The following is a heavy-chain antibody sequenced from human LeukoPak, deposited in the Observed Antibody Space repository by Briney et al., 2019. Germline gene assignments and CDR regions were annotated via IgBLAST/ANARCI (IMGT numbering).Heavy chain of an antibody. V-gene: IGHV3-23*01. Sequence: GGSLRLSCAASGFTFSAYAMAWVRQAPGKGLEWVSTISGSGGTTYSADSVKGRFTISRDNSKNILYLQVNSLRAGDTAVYYCAKDYYYDRSGYYYGDAFDIWGQGTMVTVSS. D-gene: IGHD3-22*01. CDR2: ISGSGGTT. CDR1: GFTFSAYA. CDR3: AKDYYYDRSGYYYGDAFDI. J-gene: IGHJ3*02.